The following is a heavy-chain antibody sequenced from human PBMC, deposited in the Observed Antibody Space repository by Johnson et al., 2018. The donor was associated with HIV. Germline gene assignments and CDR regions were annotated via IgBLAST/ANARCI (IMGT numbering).Heavy chain of an antibody. Sequence: VQLVESGGGLVKPGGSLRLSCAASGFTFSNAWMSWVRQAPGKGLEWVGRLKSKTDGGTTDYAAPMNGRFTISRDDSKNTLDLQMNSRKTEDTAVYYCTTGISWFGAITFDIWGQGTMVTVSS. V-gene: IGHV3-15*01. J-gene: IGHJ3*02. CDR1: GFTFSNAW. D-gene: IGHD3-10*01. CDR2: LKSKTDGGTT. CDR3: TTGISWFGAITFDI.